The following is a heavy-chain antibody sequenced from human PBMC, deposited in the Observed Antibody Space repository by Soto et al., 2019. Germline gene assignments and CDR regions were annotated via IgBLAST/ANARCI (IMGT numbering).Heavy chain of an antibody. V-gene: IGHV3-9*01. CDR2: ISWNSGSI. CDR3: AKDFSGDYYYYYMDV. Sequence: GGSLRLSCAASGFTFDDYAMHWVRQAPGKGLEWVSGISWNSGSIAYADSVKGRFTISRDNAKNSLYLQMNSLRAEDTALYYCAKDFSGDYYYYYMDVWGKGTTVTVSS. CDR1: GFTFDDYA. J-gene: IGHJ6*03.